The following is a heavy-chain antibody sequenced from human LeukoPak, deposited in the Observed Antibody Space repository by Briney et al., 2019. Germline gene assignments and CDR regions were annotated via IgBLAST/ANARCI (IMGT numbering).Heavy chain of an antibody. V-gene: IGHV1-46*01. CDR3: ARGAHVRMYDSNHNCFDP. J-gene: IGHJ5*02. CDR1: GYTFTSYY. Sequence: ASVKVSCKASGYTFTSYYIYWMRQAHGHGLDWMGIINHSGGRTNYAHKFQGRVTMTRDMSTSTVYMELSSLRSEDTAVYYCARGAHVRMYDSNHNCFDPWGQGTLVTVSS. CDR2: INHSGGRT. D-gene: IGHD3-22*01.